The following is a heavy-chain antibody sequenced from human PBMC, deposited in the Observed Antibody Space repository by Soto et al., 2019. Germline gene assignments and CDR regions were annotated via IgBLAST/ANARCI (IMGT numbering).Heavy chain of an antibody. CDR2: ISYDGSNK. CDR3: AKDATAMDPYYYMDV. V-gene: IGHV3-30*18. CDR1: GFTFSSYG. Sequence: GGSLSLSCAASGFTFSSYGMHWVRQAPGKGLEWVAVISYDGSNKYYADSVKGRFTISRDNSKNTLYLQMNSLRAEDTAVYYCAKDATAMDPYYYMDVWGKGTTVTVSS. D-gene: IGHD5-18*01. J-gene: IGHJ6*03.